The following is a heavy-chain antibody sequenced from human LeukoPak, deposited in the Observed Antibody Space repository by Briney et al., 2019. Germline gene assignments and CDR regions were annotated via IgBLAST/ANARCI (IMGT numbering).Heavy chain of an antibody. CDR2: ISGSGLTT. CDR3: AKTRYNWKSPGAFNV. J-gene: IGHJ3*01. D-gene: IGHD1-1*01. CDR1: GFTFSSFA. Sequence: GSLRLSCAASGFTFSSFAMSWVRQVPGKGLEWVSGISGSGLTTFYADSVEGRFTISNDKPKNTVYLQMTSLTAEDTAIYYCAKTRYNWKSPGAFNVWGLGTMATVSS. V-gene: IGHV3-23*01.